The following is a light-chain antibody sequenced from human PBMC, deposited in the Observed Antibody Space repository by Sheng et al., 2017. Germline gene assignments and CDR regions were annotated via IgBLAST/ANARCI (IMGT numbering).Light chain of an antibody. V-gene: IGLV3-1*01. J-gene: IGLJ2*01. Sequence: SSDLTQPPSVSVSPGQTASIICSGHKLGDKFVSWYQQKPSQSPVLVIYQDSKRPSGIPERFSGSNSGNTATLTISGTQAMDEADYYCQSSDSGTVLFGGGTKLTVL. CDR3: QSSDSGTVL. CDR2: QDS. CDR1: KLGDKF.